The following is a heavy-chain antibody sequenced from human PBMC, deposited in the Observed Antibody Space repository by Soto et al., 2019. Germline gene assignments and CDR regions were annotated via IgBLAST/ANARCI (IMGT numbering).Heavy chain of an antibody. D-gene: IGHD2-15*01. J-gene: IGHJ1*01. CDR2: VNPSGGST. V-gene: IGHV1-46*01. Sequence: QVQLVQSGAEVKKPGASVKVSCKASGYIFTAYSMHWVRQAPGQGLEWMGVVNPSGGSTNYAQKFQGRITMTRDPPTSTVYMDLSSLTSEDTAVYYCAREENCSDGICYSEYFQRWGQGTLVTVSS. CDR3: AREENCSDGICYSEYFQR. CDR1: GYIFTAYS.